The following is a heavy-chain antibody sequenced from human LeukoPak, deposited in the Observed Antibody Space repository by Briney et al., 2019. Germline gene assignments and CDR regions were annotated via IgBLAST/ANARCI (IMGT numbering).Heavy chain of an antibody. CDR2: IYSGGST. D-gene: IGHD3-3*01. J-gene: IGHJ4*02. V-gene: IGHV3-53*01. CDR1: GFTVSSNY. CDR3: ATPPSDYDFWSGYVDDY. Sequence: GGSLRLSCAASGFTVSSNYMSWVRQAPGKGLEWVSVIYSGGSTYYADSVKGRFTISRDNSKNTLYLQMNSLRAEDTAVYYCATPPSDYDFWSGYVDDYWGQGTLVTVSS.